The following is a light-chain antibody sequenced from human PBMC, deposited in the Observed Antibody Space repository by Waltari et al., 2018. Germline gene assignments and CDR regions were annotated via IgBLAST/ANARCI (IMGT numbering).Light chain of an antibody. CDR2: DAS. J-gene: IGKJ4*01. Sequence: DILLTQSPATLSLSPGERAIFTCRASQNVRTFLAWYQQKPGQAPRLLLYDASNRAIGIPARFSGSGSGTDFTLTISSLEPEDCAVYYCQQRFDWPLTFGGGTKVEIK. CDR3: QQRFDWPLT. V-gene: IGKV3-11*01. CDR1: QNVRTF.